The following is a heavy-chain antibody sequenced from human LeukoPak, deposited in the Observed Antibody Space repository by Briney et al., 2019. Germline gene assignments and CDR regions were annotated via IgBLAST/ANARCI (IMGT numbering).Heavy chain of an antibody. D-gene: IGHD4-17*01. CDR3: ARDAPTTVTTYPDY. CDR2: ISSSSSYI. Sequence: SGVSLRLSCAASGFTFSSYSMNWVRQAPGKGLEWVSSISSSSSYIYYADSVKGRFTISRDNAKNSLYLQMNSLRAEDTAVYYCARDAPTTVTTYPDYWGQGTLVTVSS. V-gene: IGHV3-21*01. CDR1: GFTFSSYS. J-gene: IGHJ4*02.